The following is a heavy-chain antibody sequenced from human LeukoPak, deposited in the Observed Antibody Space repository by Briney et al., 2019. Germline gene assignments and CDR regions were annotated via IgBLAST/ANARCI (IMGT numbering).Heavy chain of an antibody. CDR1: GFTFSGYA. J-gene: IGHJ4*02. Sequence: PGGSLRLSCAASGFTFSGYAMSWVRQAPGKGLEWVSVISGSGGSTYYADSVKGRFTISRDNSKNTLYLQMNSLRAEDTAVYYCAKPDDYYDSSGLDYWGQGTLVTVSS. CDR3: AKPDDYYDSSGLDY. D-gene: IGHD3-22*01. V-gene: IGHV3-23*01. CDR2: ISGSGGST.